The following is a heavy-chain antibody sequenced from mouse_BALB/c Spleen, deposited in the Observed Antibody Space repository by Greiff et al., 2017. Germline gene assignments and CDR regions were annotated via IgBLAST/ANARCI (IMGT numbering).Heavy chain of an antibody. CDR1: GFTFNTYA. D-gene: IGHD1-1*02. J-gene: IGHJ4*01. CDR2: IRSKSNNYAT. Sequence: EVKLVESGGGLVQPKGSLKLSCAASGFTFNTYAMHWVCQAPGKGLEWVARIRSKSNNYATYYADSVKDRFTISRDDSQSMLYLQMNNLKTEDTAMYYCVRESYGLYAMDYWGQGTSVTVSS. CDR3: VRESYGLYAMDY. V-gene: IGHV10-3*03.